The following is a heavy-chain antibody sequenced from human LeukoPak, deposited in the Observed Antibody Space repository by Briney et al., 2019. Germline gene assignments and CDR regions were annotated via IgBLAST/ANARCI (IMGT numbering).Heavy chain of an antibody. Sequence: ASVKVSCKASGYTFTSYAMNWVRQAPGQGLEWMGWINTNTGNPTYAQGFTGRFVFSLDTSVSTAYLQISSLKAEDTAVYYCASGPSVRGVIKFDYWGQGTLVTVSS. CDR2: INTNTGNP. V-gene: IGHV7-4-1*02. J-gene: IGHJ4*02. CDR1: GYTFTSYA. CDR3: ASGPSVRGVIKFDY. D-gene: IGHD3-10*01.